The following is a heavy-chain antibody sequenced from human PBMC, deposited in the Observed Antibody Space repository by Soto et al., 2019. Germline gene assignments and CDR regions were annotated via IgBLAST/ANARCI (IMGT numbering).Heavy chain of an antibody. V-gene: IGHV3-23*01. CDR3: AKASWCSGGSCYSVVFFDY. Sequence: GGSLRLSCAASGFTFSSYAMSWVRQAPGKGLEWVSAISGSGGSTYYADSVEGRFTISRDNSKNTLYLQMNSLRAEDTAVYYCAKASWCSGGSCYSVVFFDYWGQGTLVTVSS. J-gene: IGHJ4*02. CDR2: ISGSGGST. D-gene: IGHD2-15*01. CDR1: GFTFSSYA.